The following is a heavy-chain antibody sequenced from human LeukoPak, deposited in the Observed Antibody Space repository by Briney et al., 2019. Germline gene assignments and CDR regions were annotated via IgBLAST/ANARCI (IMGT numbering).Heavy chain of an antibody. Sequence: SETLSLSCTVSGDSISSSGSYWGWLRQPPGKGLEWIGTISYSGSTYYNPSLKSRVTISVDTSKNQFFLQPNSMTAADTAVYYCARHFDFWGQGTLVTVSS. CDR2: ISYSGST. V-gene: IGHV4-39*01. CDR1: GDSISSSGSY. CDR3: ARHFDF. J-gene: IGHJ4*02.